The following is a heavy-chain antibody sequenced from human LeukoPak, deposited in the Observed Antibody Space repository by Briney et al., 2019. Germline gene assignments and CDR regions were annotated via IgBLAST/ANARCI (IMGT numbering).Heavy chain of an antibody. CDR1: GGSISSYY. CDR3: ASSYSSSWYSSNYYGMDV. CDR2: IYYSGST. Sequence: SETLSLTCTVSGGSISSYYWSWIRQPPGKGLEWIGYIYYSGSTYYNPSLKSRVTISVDTSKNQFSLKLSSVTAADTAVYYCASSYSSSWYSSNYYGMDVWGQGTTVTVSS. D-gene: IGHD6-13*01. V-gene: IGHV4-59*06. J-gene: IGHJ6*02.